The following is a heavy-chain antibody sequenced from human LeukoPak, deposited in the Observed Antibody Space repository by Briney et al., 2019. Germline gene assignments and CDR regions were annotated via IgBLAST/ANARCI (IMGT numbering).Heavy chain of an antibody. V-gene: IGHV3-30*18. Sequence: GGSLRLSCAASGFTFSSYGMHWVRQAPGKGLEWVAVISYDGSNKYYADSVKGRFTISRDNSKNTLYLQMNSLRAEDTAVYYCAKVLGYCSSTSCYIRTAYYGMDVWGQGTTVTVS. CDR2: ISYDGSNK. CDR3: AKVLGYCSSTSCYIRTAYYGMDV. CDR1: GFTFSSYG. D-gene: IGHD2-2*02. J-gene: IGHJ6*02.